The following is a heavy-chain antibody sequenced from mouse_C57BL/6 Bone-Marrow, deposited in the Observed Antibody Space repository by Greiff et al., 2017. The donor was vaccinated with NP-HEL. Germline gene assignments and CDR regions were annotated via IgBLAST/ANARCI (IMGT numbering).Heavy chain of an antibody. J-gene: IGHJ4*01. CDR1: GFNIKNTY. Sequence: VHVKQSVAELVRPGASVKLSCTASGFNIKNTYMHWVKQRPEQGLEWIGRIDPANGNTKYAPKFQGKATITADTSSTTAYLQLSSLTSEDTAIYYCAREDGYSVFYYAMDYWGQGTSVTVSS. V-gene: IGHV14-3*01. D-gene: IGHD2-3*01. CDR2: IDPANGNT. CDR3: AREDGYSVFYYAMDY.